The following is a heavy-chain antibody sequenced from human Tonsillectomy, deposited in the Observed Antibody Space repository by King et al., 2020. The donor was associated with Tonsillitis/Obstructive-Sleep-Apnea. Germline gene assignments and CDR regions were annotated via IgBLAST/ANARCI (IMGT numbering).Heavy chain of an antibody. CDR2: ISSSSSYI. J-gene: IGHJ3*02. Sequence: VQLVESGGGLVKPGGSLRLSCAASGFTFSSYSMNWVRKAPGKGLEWVSSISSSSSYIYYADSVKGRFTISRDNAKNSLYLQMNSLRAEDTAVYYCARAGISSSSTNAFDIWGQGTMVTVSS. V-gene: IGHV3-21*01. D-gene: IGHD6-6*01. CDR1: GFTFSSYS. CDR3: ARAGISSSSTNAFDI.